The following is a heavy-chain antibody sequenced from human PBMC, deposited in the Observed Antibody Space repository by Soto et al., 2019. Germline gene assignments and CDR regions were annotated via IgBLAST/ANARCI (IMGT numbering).Heavy chain of an antibody. CDR1: GGSISSGGYY. V-gene: IGHV4-31*03. D-gene: IGHD2-15*01. J-gene: IGHJ3*02. Sequence: QVQLQESGPGLVKPSQTLSLTCTVSGGSISSGGYYWTWIRQHPGKGLEWIGYIYYSGTTSYSPSFKMRGTMSRDTSNNQFPRKLSSVTSADTAVYYCATDFGPLYCSGGSCYGDAFDIWGQGTMVTVSS. CDR3: ATDFGPLYCSGGSCYGDAFDI. CDR2: IYYSGTT.